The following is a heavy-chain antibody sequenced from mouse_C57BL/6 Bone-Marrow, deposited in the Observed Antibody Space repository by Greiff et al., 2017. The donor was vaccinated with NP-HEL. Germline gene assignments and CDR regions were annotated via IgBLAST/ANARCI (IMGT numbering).Heavy chain of an antibody. V-gene: IGHV3-6*01. Sequence: EVQVVESGPGLVKPSQSLSLTCSVTGYSITSGYYWNWIRQFPGNKPEWMGYISYDGSNNYNPSLKNRISLTRDTSKNQLFLKLNSVTTEDTATYYCARVPLITTEEAMDYWGQGTSVTVSS. D-gene: IGHD1-1*01. J-gene: IGHJ4*01. CDR3: ARVPLITTEEAMDY. CDR1: GYSITSGYY. CDR2: ISYDGSN.